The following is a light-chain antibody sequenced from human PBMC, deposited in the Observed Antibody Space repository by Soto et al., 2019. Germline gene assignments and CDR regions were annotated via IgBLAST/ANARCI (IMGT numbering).Light chain of an antibody. V-gene: IGKV1-33*01. CDR3: QQFDSLPRT. Sequence: DIQMTQSPSSLSASVGDRVTITCQASQDISNYLNWYQQKPGKAPKLLIYHASNLETGVPSRFSGSGSGTDFTFTISSLQPEDIATYYCQQFDSLPRTFGQGTKVEIK. J-gene: IGKJ1*01. CDR1: QDISNY. CDR2: HAS.